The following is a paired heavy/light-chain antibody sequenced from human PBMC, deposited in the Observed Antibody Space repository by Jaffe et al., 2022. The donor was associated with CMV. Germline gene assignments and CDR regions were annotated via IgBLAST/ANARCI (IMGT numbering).Heavy chain of an antibody. Sequence: EVQLVESGGGLVQPGGSLRLSCAVSGFTFSSYEMSWVRQAPGKGLEWVSYISISGNTIYYADSVKGRFTISRDNAKNSLYLQMNSLRVEDTAVYYCARDLGRDRSGDYMDVWGKGTTVTVSS. V-gene: IGHV3-48*03. CDR3: ARDLGRDRSGDYMDV. CDR2: ISISGNTI. J-gene: IGHJ6*03. D-gene: IGHD3-22*01. CDR1: GFTFSSYE.
Light chain of an antibody. CDR3: QQYHNWPLT. CDR1: QSVRSN. CDR2: GAS. J-gene: IGKJ4*01. Sequence: EIVMTQSPATLSVSPGERATLSCRASQSVRSNLAWYQQKPGQAPRLLIYGASTRATGIPARFSGSGSGTEFTLTISSLQSEDFAVYYCQQYHNWPLTFGGGTKVEIK. V-gene: IGKV3-15*01.